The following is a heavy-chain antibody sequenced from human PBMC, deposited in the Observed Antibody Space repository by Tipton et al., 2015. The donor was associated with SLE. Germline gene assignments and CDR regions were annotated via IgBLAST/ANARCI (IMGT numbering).Heavy chain of an antibody. CDR2: VYHTGSA. Sequence: LRLSCTVSGGFISSGSYYWAWIRQPPGKGLEWIGSVYHTGSAYYNASLKSRVTISVDTSKNQFSLKLSSVTAADTAVYYCARAPLGGGNDYWGQGTLVTVSS. CDR1: GGFISSGSYY. V-gene: IGHV4-39*07. J-gene: IGHJ4*02. CDR3: ARAPLGGGNDY. D-gene: IGHD4-23*01.